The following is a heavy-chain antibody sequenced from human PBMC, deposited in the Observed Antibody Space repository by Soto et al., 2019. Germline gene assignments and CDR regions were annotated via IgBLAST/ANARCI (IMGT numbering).Heavy chain of an antibody. V-gene: IGHV4-59*01. CDR1: GGSISPYY. CDR3: ARGKGSGWALFDY. CDR2: IFYSGST. Sequence: QVQLQESGPGLVKPSETLSLTCTASGGSISPYYWSWIRQPPGKGLEWLGYIFYSGSTSYNPSIRSRVTMSVYTSKNQLSLKLNSVTAADTAMYYCARGKGSGWALFDYWGQGSLVTVSS. D-gene: IGHD6-19*01. J-gene: IGHJ4*02.